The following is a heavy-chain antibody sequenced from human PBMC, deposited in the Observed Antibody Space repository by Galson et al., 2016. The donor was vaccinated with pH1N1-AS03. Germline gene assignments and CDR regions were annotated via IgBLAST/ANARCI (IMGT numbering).Heavy chain of an antibody. CDR3: VRQGEEY. CDR2: IEQDGSEK. J-gene: IGHJ4*02. Sequence: SLRLSCAASGFTFSRFWMSWVRQAPGKGLEWVANIEQDGSEKYYLDSVRGRFTISRDNAKNSLYLQMNSLRAEDTAVYYCVRQGEEYWGQGTLVTVSS. CDR1: GFTFSRFW. V-gene: IGHV3-7*01. D-gene: IGHD3-10*01.